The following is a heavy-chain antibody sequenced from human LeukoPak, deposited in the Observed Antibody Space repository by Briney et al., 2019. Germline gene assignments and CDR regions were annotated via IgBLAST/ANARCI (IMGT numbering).Heavy chain of an antibody. Sequence: SETLALTCTVSGGSISSDYWSWIRQPPGKGLEWIGYIYHSGSTNYNPSLKSRVTISVDTSKNQFSLKLSSVTAADTAVYYCARVGYSSGWTTFGAFDIWGQGTMVTVSS. CDR3: ARVGYSSGWTTFGAFDI. CDR2: IYHSGST. V-gene: IGHV4-59*01. CDR1: GGSISSDY. D-gene: IGHD6-19*01. J-gene: IGHJ3*02.